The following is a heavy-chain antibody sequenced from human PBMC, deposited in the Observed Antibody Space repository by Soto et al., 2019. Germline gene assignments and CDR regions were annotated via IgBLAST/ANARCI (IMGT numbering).Heavy chain of an antibody. CDR3: GGQLYYYDTSGYSVGGWFAP. V-gene: IGHV4-4*07. J-gene: IGHJ5*02. D-gene: IGHD3-22*01. CDR2: IYTSGTT. CDR1: GGSINNYY. Sequence: SETLSLTCTVAGGSINNYYWSWIRQPAGKGLEWIGRIYTSGTTNYNPSLKSRVTMSVDTSKNQFSLNLNSVTAADTAVYYCGGQLYYYDTSGYSVGGWFAPWGQGTLVTVSS.